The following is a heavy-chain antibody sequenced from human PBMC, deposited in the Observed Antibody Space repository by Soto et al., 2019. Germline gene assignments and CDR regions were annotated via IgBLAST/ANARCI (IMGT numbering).Heavy chain of an antibody. D-gene: IGHD5-12*01. Sequence: ASVKVSCKASGFTFTSSAVQWVRQARGQRLEWIGWIVVGSGNTNYAQKFQERVTITRDMSTSTAYMELSSLRSEDTAVYYCAADPSGYSGYDPVDYFDYCGQGTLVTVSS. CDR3: AADPSGYSGYDPVDYFDY. V-gene: IGHV1-58*01. CDR2: IVVGSGNT. J-gene: IGHJ4*02. CDR1: GFTFTSSA.